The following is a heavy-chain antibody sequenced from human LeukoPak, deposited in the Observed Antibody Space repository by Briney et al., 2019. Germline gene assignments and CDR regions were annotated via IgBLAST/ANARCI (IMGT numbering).Heavy chain of an antibody. Sequence: ASVKVSCKASGGTFSSYAISWVRQAPGQGLEWMGGIIPIFGTANYAQKFQGRVTITADESTSTAYMELSSLRSEDTAVYYCARGGSGSYYNLEYFQHWGQGTLVTVSS. D-gene: IGHD3-10*01. CDR2: IIPIFGTA. V-gene: IGHV1-69*13. J-gene: IGHJ1*01. CDR3: ARGGSGSYYNLEYFQH. CDR1: GGTFSSYA.